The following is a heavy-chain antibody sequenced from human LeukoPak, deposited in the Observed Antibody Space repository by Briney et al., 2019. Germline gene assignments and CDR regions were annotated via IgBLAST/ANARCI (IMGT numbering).Heavy chain of an antibody. Sequence: GASVKVSCKASGGTFTSCDIRWGRQAPGQGHEWMGGIITIFGTENYAKKFQGRVTITADESTSTAYMEQSRLRSEDTAVYYCASPGYCSSTSCLDWDWFDPWGQGTLVTVSS. V-gene: IGHV1-69*01. CDR2: IITIFGTE. CDR3: ASPGYCSSTSCLDWDWFDP. CDR1: GGTFTSCD. J-gene: IGHJ5*02. D-gene: IGHD2-2*01.